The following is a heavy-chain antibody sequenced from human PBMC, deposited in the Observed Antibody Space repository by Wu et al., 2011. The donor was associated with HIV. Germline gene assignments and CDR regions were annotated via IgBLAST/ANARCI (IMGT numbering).Heavy chain of an antibody. V-gene: IGHV1-46*01. Sequence: SVKVSCKASGYTFSNYYMHWVRQAPGQGLEWMGIINPSGGSTNYAQRFQGRVTISADKFTSTTSMDLSSLRSEDSAVYFCARANFDDGSHYSNPHYFDYWGQGTLVTVSS. CDR3: ARANFDDGSHYSNPHYFDY. CDR2: INPSGGST. J-gene: IGHJ4*02. CDR1: GYTFSNYY. D-gene: IGHD3-22*01.